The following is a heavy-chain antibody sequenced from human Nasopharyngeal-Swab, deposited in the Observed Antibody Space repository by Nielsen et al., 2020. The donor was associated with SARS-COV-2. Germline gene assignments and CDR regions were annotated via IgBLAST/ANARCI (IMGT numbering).Heavy chain of an antibody. Sequence: LSLTCAASGFTFSSYSMNWVRQAPGKGLEWVSSISSSSSYIYYADSVKGQFTISRDNAKNSLYLQMNSLRGEDTAVYYCARGGYCSSTSCDTYYYYGMDVWGQGTTVTVSS. CDR2: ISSSSSYI. J-gene: IGHJ6*02. V-gene: IGHV3-21*01. CDR1: GFTFSSYS. D-gene: IGHD2-2*02. CDR3: ARGGYCSSTSCDTYYYYGMDV.